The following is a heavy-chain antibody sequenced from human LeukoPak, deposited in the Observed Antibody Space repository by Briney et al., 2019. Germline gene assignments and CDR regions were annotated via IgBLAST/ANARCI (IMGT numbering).Heavy chain of an antibody. CDR2: ISSGSSTI. J-gene: IGHJ4*02. D-gene: IGHD4-17*01. Sequence: GGSLRLSCAASGFTFSTYSMNWVRQAPGKGLEWVSYISSGSSTIYYADSVKGRFTISRDYAKNSLYLQMNSLRAEDTAVYYCARELYGDYSFDHWGQGTLVTVSS. CDR3: ARELYGDYSFDH. V-gene: IGHV3-48*04. CDR1: GFTFSTYS.